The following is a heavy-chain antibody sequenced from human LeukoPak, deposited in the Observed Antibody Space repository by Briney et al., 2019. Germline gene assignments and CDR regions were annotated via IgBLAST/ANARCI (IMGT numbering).Heavy chain of an antibody. V-gene: IGHV4-59*01. CDR2: IHYSGST. CDR3: ARDDILTGYYGNFDF. J-gene: IGHJ4*02. Sequence: SETLSLTCTVSGGSIGSYYWSWIRQPPGKGLEWIAYIHYSGSTSSNPSLKSRVTVSVDTSKNRFSLKLTSVTAADTAVYYCARDDILTGYYGNFDFWGQGALVTVSS. CDR1: GGSIGSYY. D-gene: IGHD3-9*01.